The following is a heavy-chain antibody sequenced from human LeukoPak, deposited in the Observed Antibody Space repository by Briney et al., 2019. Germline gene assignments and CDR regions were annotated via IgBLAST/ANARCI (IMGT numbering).Heavy chain of an antibody. J-gene: IGHJ4*02. Sequence: GGSLRLSCAASGFTFSSYAMSWVRQAPGKGLEWVSAISGRGGSTYYADSVKGRFTISRDNSKNTLYLQMNSLRAEDTAVYYCAKDRYYDILTGYLFDYWGQGTLVTVSS. CDR3: AKDRYYDILTGYLFDY. CDR2: ISGRGGST. D-gene: IGHD3-9*01. V-gene: IGHV3-23*01. CDR1: GFTFSSYA.